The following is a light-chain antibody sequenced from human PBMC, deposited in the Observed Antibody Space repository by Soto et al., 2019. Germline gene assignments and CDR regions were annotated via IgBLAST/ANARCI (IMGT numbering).Light chain of an antibody. J-gene: IGLJ1*01. CDR3: QSYDSSLRGYV. Sequence: QSVLTQPPSVSGAPGQRVTISCTGSRYNIGAGYDVHWYRQLPGTAPKLLLYGNTNRPSGVPDRFSGSKSGTSASLAITGFQAEDEADYYCQSYDSSLRGYVFGTGTKVTVL. CDR2: GNT. CDR1: RYNIGAGYD. V-gene: IGLV1-40*01.